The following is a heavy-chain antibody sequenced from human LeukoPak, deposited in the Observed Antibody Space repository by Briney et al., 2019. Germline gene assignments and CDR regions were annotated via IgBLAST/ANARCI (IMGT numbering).Heavy chain of an antibody. CDR3: ARHRAVSVVGNFYFDY. Sequence: SETLSLTCTVSGGSISSSSHYWGWIRQPPGKGLEWIGSIYYSGSTYYNPSLKSRITISVDTSKNQLSLKVSSVTAADSAVYYCARHRAVSVVGNFYFDYWGQGTLVTVSS. J-gene: IGHJ4*02. CDR2: IYYSGST. V-gene: IGHV4-39*01. D-gene: IGHD1-26*01. CDR1: GGSISSSSHY.